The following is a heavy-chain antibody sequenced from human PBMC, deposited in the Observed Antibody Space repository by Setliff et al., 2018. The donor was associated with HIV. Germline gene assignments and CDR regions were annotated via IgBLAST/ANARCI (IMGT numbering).Heavy chain of an antibody. CDR1: GGSISSGGYY. V-gene: IGHV4-30-4*01. J-gene: IGHJ4*02. CDR2: VFYTGFA. D-gene: IGHD5-12*01. CDR3: ARQVSIPGVAITPVDY. Sequence: SETLSLTCSVSGGSISSGGYYWSWIRQHPGKGLEWIGYVFYTGFAAYNPSLKSRLTISVDTSKSQFSLRLTSVTAADTAIYYCARQVSIPGVAITPVDYWGQGALVTVSS.